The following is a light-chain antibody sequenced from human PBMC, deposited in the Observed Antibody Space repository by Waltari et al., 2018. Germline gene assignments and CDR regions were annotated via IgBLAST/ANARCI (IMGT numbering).Light chain of an antibody. CDR3: QQYYTTPPT. J-gene: IGKJ2*01. CDR1: QSISSY. CDR2: AAS. V-gene: IGKV1-39*01. Sequence: DIQMTQSPSSLSASVGDRVTITCRASQSISSYLNWYQQKPGKAPKLLIYAASSLQSGVPSRFSGSGSGTDFTLTISSLQPEDVATYYCQQYYTTPPTFGQGTKLEIK.